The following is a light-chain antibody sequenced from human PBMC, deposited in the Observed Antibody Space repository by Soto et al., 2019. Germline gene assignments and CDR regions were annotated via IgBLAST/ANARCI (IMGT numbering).Light chain of an antibody. CDR3: QQRSNWPLT. CDR1: QSVSSY. CDR2: DAS. J-gene: IGKJ4*01. V-gene: IGKV3-11*01. Sequence: EIVLTQSPATLSLSPGERATLSCSASQSVSSYLAWYQQKPGQAPRLLIYDASNRATGIPARFSGSGSGTDFTLTISSLEPEYVAVYYCQQRSNWPLTFGGGTKVEIK.